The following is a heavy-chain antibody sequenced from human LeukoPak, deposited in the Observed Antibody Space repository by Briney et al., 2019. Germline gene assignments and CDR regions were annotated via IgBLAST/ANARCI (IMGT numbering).Heavy chain of an antibody. V-gene: IGHV4-34*01. Sequence: PSETLSLTCAVYGGPLRGYYWSWIRQPPGKGREXXXXXXXSGSANYNPSLKSRVTISVDTSKNQFSLKLSSVTAADTAVYYCARGPRYYYGSGSYRHYYYYGMDVWGKGTTVTVSS. D-gene: IGHD3-10*01. CDR2: XXXSGSA. CDR3: ARGPRYYYGSGSYRHYYYYGMDV. J-gene: IGHJ6*04. CDR1: GGPLRGYY.